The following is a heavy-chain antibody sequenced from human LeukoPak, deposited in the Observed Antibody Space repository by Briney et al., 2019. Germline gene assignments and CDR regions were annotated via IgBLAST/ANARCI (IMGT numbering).Heavy chain of an antibody. CDR3: VVDLSGSADY. CDR2: ISSSSSYI. V-gene: IGHV3-21*01. Sequence: GGSLRLSCAASGFTFSSYSMNWVRQAPGKGLEWVSSISSSSSYIYYADSVKGRFTISRDNAKNSLYLQMNSLRTEDSALYYCVVDLSGSADYWGQGTLVTVSS. D-gene: IGHD3-10*01. J-gene: IGHJ4*02. CDR1: GFTFSSYS.